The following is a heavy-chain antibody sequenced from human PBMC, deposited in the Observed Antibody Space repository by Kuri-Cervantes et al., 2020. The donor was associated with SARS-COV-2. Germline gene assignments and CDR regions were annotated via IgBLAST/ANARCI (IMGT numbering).Heavy chain of an antibody. J-gene: IGHJ4*02. CDR1: GFTFSGSA. CDR3: TTDPTNVHDY. D-gene: IGHD2-8*01. CDR2: IRSKANSYAT. Sequence: GGSLRLSCAASGFTFSGSAMHWVRQASGKGLEWVGRIRSKANSYATAYAASVKGRFTISRDDSKNTAYLQMNSLKTEDTAVYYCTTDPTNVHDYWGQGTLVTVSS. V-gene: IGHV3-73*01.